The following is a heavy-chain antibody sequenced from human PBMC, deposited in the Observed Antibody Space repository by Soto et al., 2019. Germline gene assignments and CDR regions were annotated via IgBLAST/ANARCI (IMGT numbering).Heavy chain of an antibody. CDR3: ARRFIQDNGGNHDSFDI. Sequence: QVQLVQSGAEVKKPGSSVRVSCTASGGSFSSYYIHWIRQAPGQGLEWMGITHSSGDTTYAQKFQGRVTMTRHTSTSTVYMELSSLGSEDSAVYYCARRFIQDNGGNHDSFDIWGQGTMVTVSS. CDR1: GGSFSSYY. CDR2: THSSGDT. V-gene: IGHV1-46*01. D-gene: IGHD4-17*01. J-gene: IGHJ3*02.